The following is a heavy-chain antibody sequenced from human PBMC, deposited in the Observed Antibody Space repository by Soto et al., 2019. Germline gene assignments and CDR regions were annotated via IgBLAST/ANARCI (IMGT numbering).Heavy chain of an antibody. V-gene: IGHV1-69*06. D-gene: IGHD6-19*01. J-gene: IGHJ6*02. Sequence: QVQLVQSGAEVKKPGSSVKVSCKASGGTFSSYAISWVRQAPGQGLEWMGGTIPIFGTANYAQKFQGRVTITADKSTSTDYMELSSLRSEDTAVYYCARERYSSGWYYYGMDVWGQGTTVTVSS. CDR1: GGTFSSYA. CDR2: TIPIFGTA. CDR3: ARERYSSGWYYYGMDV.